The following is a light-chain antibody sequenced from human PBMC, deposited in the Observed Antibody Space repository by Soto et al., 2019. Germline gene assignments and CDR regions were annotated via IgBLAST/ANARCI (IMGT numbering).Light chain of an antibody. CDR3: PPPRHWPQGIT. CDR2: DAS. J-gene: IGKJ3*01. Sequence: EIVLTQSPATLSLSPGERATLSCRASQSVSSSLSWYQQKPGQPPRLLISDASNRATGVPARFSGRGSGTDFTLTISSLEAEDFAVYCCPPPRHWPQGITFGPGTKIDIK. CDR1: QSVSSS. V-gene: IGKV3-11*01.